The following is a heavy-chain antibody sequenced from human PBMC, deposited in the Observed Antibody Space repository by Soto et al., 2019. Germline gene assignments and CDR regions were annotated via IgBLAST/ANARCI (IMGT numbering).Heavy chain of an antibody. CDR1: GFSLSTSGMC. J-gene: IGHJ5*02. D-gene: IGHD3-10*01. CDR2: IDWDDDK. V-gene: IGHV2-70*01. CDR3: ARSYYGSGSGWFDP. Sequence: SGPTLVNPTQTLTLTCTFSGFSLSTSGMCVSWIRQPPGKALEWLALIDWDDDKYYSTSLKTRLTISKDTSKNQVVLTMTNMEPVDTATYYCARSYYGSGSGWFDPWGQGTLVTVSS.